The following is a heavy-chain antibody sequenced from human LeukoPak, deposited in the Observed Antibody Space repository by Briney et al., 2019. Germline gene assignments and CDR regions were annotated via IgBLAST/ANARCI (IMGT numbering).Heavy chain of an antibody. CDR1: GFPFSSYA. CDR2: ISGGNGNT. J-gene: IGHJ4*02. Sequence: GGSLRLSCAASGFPFSSYAMSWVRQSPGKGLEWVSAISGGNGNTYYADSVRGRFTISRDSSKNTLYLQMNSLRAEDTAVYYCAKSYDILTGYFDYWGQGTLVTVSS. D-gene: IGHD3-9*01. CDR3: AKSYDILTGYFDY. V-gene: IGHV3-23*01.